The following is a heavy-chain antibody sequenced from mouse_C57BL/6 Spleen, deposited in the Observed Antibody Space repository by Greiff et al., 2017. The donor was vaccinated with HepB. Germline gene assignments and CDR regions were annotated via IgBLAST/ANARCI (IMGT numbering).Heavy chain of an antibody. J-gene: IGHJ4*01. Sequence: QLQESGPELVKPGASVKISCKASGYSFTDYNMNWVKQSNGKSLEWIGVINPNYGTTSYNQKFKGKATLTVDQSSSTAYMQLNSLTSEDSAVYYCARYDYDGIYYAMDYWGQGTSVTVSS. CDR3: ARYDYDGIYYAMDY. CDR1: GYSFTDYN. CDR2: INPNYGTT. D-gene: IGHD2-4*01. V-gene: IGHV1-39*01.